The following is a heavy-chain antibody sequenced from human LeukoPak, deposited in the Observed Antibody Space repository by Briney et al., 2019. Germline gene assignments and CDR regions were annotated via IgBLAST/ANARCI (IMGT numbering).Heavy chain of an antibody. CDR1: GFTFSSSA. V-gene: IGHV3-30-3*01. CDR3: AANFDF. CDR2: ISYDGSNK. Sequence: GGSLRLSCAASGFTFSSSAMHWVRQAPDKGLEWVAVISYDGSNKYYADSVKGRFTISRDNSKNTLYLQMNSLRADDTAVYYCAANFDFWGQGTLVTVSS. D-gene: IGHD2-15*01. J-gene: IGHJ4*02.